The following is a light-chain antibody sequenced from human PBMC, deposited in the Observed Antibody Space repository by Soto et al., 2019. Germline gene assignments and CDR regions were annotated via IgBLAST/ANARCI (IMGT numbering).Light chain of an antibody. V-gene: IGKV1-12*01. CDR3: QQLNSYPRT. CDR1: QGISNW. Sequence: DIQMTQSPSSVSASVGDRFTITCRASQGISNWLAWYQQKPGKAPELLIYAASTLQSGVPSRFSGSGSGTDFTLTISRLQPEDFATYYCQQLNSYPRTSGPGTKVDIK. CDR2: AAS. J-gene: IGKJ3*01.